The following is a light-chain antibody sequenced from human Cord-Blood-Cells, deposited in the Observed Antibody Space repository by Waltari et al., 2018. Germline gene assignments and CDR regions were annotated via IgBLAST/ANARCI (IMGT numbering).Light chain of an antibody. J-gene: IGKJ1*01. Sequence: EIVLTQSPGTLSLSPGARATLPCRASQSVSSSYLAWYQQKPGQAPRLLIYGASSRATGIPDRFSGSGSETDFTLTISRLEPEDFAVYYCQQYGSSPWTFGQGTKVEIK. CDR1: QSVSSSY. V-gene: IGKV3-20*01. CDR3: QQYGSSPWT. CDR2: GAS.